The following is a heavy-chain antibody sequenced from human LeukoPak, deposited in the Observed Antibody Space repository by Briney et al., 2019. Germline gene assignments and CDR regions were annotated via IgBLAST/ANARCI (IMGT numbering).Heavy chain of an antibody. J-gene: IGHJ4*02. Sequence: RASVKVSCKASGYTFTGYDINWVRQATGQGLEWMGWMNPNSGNTGYAQKFQGRVTITRNTSISTAYMELSSLRSEDTAVYYCARGFSWVQLQDYWGQGTLVTVSS. V-gene: IGHV1-8*03. CDR3: ARGFSWVQLQDY. CDR2: MNPNSGNT. D-gene: IGHD6-13*01. CDR1: GYTFTGYD.